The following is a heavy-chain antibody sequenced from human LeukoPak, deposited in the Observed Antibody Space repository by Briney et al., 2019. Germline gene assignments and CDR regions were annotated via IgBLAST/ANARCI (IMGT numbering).Heavy chain of an antibody. D-gene: IGHD4-11*01. CDR2: INHSGST. CDR3: ARERERVTTTWFDP. V-gene: IGHV4-34*01. Sequence: SETLSLTCDVYGGSFSGYYWSWIRQPPGKGLEWIGEINHSGSTNYNPSLKSRVTISVDTSKNQFSLKLSSVTAADTAVYYCARERERVTTTWFDPWGQGTLVTVSS. CDR1: GGSFSGYY. J-gene: IGHJ5*02.